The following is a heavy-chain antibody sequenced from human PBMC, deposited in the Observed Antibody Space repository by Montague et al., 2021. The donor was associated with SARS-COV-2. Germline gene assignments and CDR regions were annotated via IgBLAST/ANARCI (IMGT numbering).Heavy chain of an antibody. CDR1: GGSISSYY. D-gene: IGHD2-15*01. CDR3: ARLEAGDCSGGSCYSSWFDP. J-gene: IGHJ5*02. Sequence: SETLSLTCTVSGGSISSYYWSWIRQPPGKVLEWIGYIYYSGSTNYNPSLKARVTISVDTSKNQFSLKLSSVTAADTAVYYCARLEAGDCSGGSCYSSWFDPWGQGTLVTVSS. V-gene: IGHV4-59*08. CDR2: IYYSGST.